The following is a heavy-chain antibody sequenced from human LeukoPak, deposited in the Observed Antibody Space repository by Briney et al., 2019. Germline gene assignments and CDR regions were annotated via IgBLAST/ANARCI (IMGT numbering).Heavy chain of an antibody. CDR1: GFTFSSYA. D-gene: IGHD6-19*01. CDR2: ISGSGGST. J-gene: IGHJ4*02. CDR3: AKDRDSSGWYGRYFDY. V-gene: IGHV3-23*01. Sequence: PGGSLRISCAASGFTFSSYAMSWVRQAPGKGLEWVSAISGSGGSTYYADSVKGRFTISRDNSKNTLYLQMNSLRAEDTAVYYCAKDRDSSGWYGRYFDYWGQGTLVTVSS.